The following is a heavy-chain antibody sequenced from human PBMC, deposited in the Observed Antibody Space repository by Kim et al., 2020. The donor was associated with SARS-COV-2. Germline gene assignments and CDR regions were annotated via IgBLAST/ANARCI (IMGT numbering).Heavy chain of an antibody. CDR3: ARAIPAAPYYYYYYGMDV. J-gene: IGHJ6*02. CDR2: IYYSGST. V-gene: IGHV4-59*13. D-gene: IGHD2-2*01. Sequence: SETLSLTCTVSGGSISSYYWSWIRQPPGKGLEWIGYIYYSGSTNYNPSLKSRVTISVDTSKNQFSLKLSSVTAADTAVYYCARAIPAAPYYYYYYGMDVWGQGTTVTFSS. CDR1: GGSISSYY.